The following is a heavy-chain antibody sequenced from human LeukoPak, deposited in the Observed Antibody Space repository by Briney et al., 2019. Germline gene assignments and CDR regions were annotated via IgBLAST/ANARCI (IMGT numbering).Heavy chain of an antibody. D-gene: IGHD2-8*01. CDR1: GFTVSSFY. Sequence: GGSLRLSCAASGFTVSSFYMSWVRQAPGKGLKWVSIVYAGGSTYYADSVKGRFTISRDNSKNTLYLQMNSLGPDDTAVYYCARERATDGYILAYWGQGTLVTVSS. V-gene: IGHV3-53*01. CDR2: VYAGGST. CDR3: ARERATDGYILAY. J-gene: IGHJ4*02.